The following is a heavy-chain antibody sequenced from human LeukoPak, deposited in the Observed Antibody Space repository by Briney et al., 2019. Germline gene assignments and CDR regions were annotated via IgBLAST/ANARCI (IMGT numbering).Heavy chain of an antibody. Sequence: GGSLRLSCAASGFTVSSNYMSWVRQAPGKGLEWVSVIYSGGSTYYADSVKGRFTIPRDNSKNTLYLQMNSLRAEDTAVYYCARDSLTTTSDYWGQGTLVTVSS. D-gene: IGHD4-17*01. CDR3: ARDSLTTTSDY. V-gene: IGHV3-53*01. CDR1: GFTVSSNY. J-gene: IGHJ4*02. CDR2: IYSGGST.